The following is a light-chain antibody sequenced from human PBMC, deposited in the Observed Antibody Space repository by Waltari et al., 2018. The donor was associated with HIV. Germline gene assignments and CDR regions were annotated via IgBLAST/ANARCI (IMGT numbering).Light chain of an antibody. V-gene: IGLV3-21*01. CDR2: DDS. CDR3: QVCDSFSDHWV. Sequence: SYVLTQPPSVSVAPGKTARITCGGDNIGIKSVHWYQQKPGQALVLVVYDDSDLRLWIPELFFGSNSGDTATLTISRVGAGYEADYYCQVCDSFSDHWVFVGGTKLTVL. CDR1: NIGIKS. J-gene: IGLJ3*02.